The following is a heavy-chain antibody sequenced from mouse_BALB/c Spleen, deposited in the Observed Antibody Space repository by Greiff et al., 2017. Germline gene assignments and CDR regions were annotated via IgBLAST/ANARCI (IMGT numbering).Heavy chain of an antibody. Sequence: VQLQQPGAELVMPGASVKMSCKASGYTFTDYWMHWVKQRPGQGLEWIGAIDTSDSYTSYNQKFKGKATLTVDESSSTAYMQLSSLTSEDSAVYYCARAPCGSRYFDVWGAGTTVTVSA. J-gene: IGHJ1*01. CDR1: GYTFTDYW. CDR3: ARAPCGSRYFDV. CDR2: IDTSDSYT. D-gene: IGHD1-1*02. V-gene: IGHV1-69*01.